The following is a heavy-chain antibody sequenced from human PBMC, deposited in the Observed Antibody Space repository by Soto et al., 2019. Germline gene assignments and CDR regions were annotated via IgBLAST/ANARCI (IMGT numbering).Heavy chain of an antibody. CDR3: ARGNGDLHFDS. CDR2: FYYSGST. D-gene: IGHD7-27*01. J-gene: IGHJ4*02. CDR1: GASINTYY. Sequence: QVQLQESGPGLVKPSETLSLSCTVSGASINTYYWGWIRQPPGKGLECVGYFYYSGSTIYNPSLRGRVTTSVDTSKNQFSLKLKSVIAADTAVYYCARGNGDLHFDSWCQGTLVVVSS. V-gene: IGHV4-59*13.